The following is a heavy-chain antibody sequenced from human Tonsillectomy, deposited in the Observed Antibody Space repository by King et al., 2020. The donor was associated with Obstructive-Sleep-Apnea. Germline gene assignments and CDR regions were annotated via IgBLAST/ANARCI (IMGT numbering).Heavy chain of an antibody. V-gene: IGHV3-23*04. Sequence: VQLVESGGGLVQPGGSLRLSCAASGFTFSSYAMSWVRQAPGKGLEWVSSISGRCGITNYADSVKGRFTISRDNSKNTLFLQMNSLRDEDTAVYYCAKGYCTNGVCYFDYWGQGTLVTVSS. CDR2: ISGRCGIT. CDR3: AKGYCTNGVCYFDY. J-gene: IGHJ4*02. CDR1: GFTFSSYA. D-gene: IGHD2-8*01.